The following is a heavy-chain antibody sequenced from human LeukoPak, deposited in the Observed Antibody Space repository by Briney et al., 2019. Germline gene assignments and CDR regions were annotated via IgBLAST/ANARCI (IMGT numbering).Heavy chain of an antibody. CDR1: GYTLTELS. V-gene: IGHV1-24*01. CDR2: FDPENGET. J-gene: IGHJ4*02. D-gene: IGHD3-22*01. Sequence: ASVKVSCKVSGYTLTELSMHWVRQAPGKGLEWMGSFDPENGETLYAQEFQGRVTLTEDTSADTAYMELISLRSEDTALYYCTRSAVVLLYYFDYWGQGTLVTVSS. CDR3: TRSAVVLLYYFDY.